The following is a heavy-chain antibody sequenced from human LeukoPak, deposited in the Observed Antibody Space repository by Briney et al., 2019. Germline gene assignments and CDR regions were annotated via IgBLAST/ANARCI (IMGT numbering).Heavy chain of an antibody. V-gene: IGHV3-21*01. Sequence: PGGSLRLSCAASGFTFSSYSMNWVRQGPGKGLEWVSSIGSSSSYIYYADSVKGRFTISRDNAKNSLYLQMNSLRAEDTAVYYCAREAGSYYRGYYFDYWGQGTLVTVSS. CDR3: AREAGSYYRGYYFDY. CDR1: GFTFSSYS. J-gene: IGHJ4*02. CDR2: IGSSSSYI. D-gene: IGHD3-10*01.